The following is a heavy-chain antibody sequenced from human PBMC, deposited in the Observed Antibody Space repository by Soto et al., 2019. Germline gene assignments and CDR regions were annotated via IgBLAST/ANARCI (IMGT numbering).Heavy chain of an antibody. CDR2: VTYEDTER. J-gene: IGHJ4*02. D-gene: IGHD3-10*01. V-gene: IGHV3-30*03. Sequence: QVQLVASGGGVVQPGRSLSLSCAASGFSLSGHGLHWVRQAPGGGLEWVAVVTYEDTERHYPDSVKGRFTITRDTSKNTFYLQMNSLRVEDTAMYYCAREKNSGYYRTVDYWGQGTLVIVSS. CDR1: GFSLSGHG. CDR3: AREKNSGYYRTVDY.